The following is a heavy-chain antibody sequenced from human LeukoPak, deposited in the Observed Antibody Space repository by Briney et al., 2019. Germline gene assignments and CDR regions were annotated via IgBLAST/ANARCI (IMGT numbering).Heavy chain of an antibody. J-gene: IGHJ4*02. CDR2: ISGSGGST. D-gene: IGHD3-22*01. CDR3: ARDQANYFDTSGFSTY. V-gene: IGHV3-23*01. Sequence: GGSLRLSCAASGFTFSSYAMSWVRQAPGKGLEWVSAISGSGGSTYYAASVKGRITLSRDNARNSLHLQMNRRGAEDTVLYYWARDQANYFDTSGFSTYWGQGTLFTVRS. CDR1: GFTFSSYA.